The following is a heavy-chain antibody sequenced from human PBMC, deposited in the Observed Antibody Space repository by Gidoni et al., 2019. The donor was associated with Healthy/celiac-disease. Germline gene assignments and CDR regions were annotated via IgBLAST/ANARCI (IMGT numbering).Heavy chain of an antibody. V-gene: IGHV1-24*01. CDR1: GYTLTEFS. Sequence: QVQLVQSGAEVKTPGASVKVSCKVSGYTLTEFSMHWVRQAPGKGLEWMGGFDPEDGETIYAQKFQGRVTMTEDTSTDTAYMELSSLRSEDTAVYYCATEPRAMGDRGWPPPFDYWGQGTLVTVSS. D-gene: IGHD2-21*02. CDR3: ATEPRAMGDRGWPPPFDY. J-gene: IGHJ4*02. CDR2: FDPEDGET.